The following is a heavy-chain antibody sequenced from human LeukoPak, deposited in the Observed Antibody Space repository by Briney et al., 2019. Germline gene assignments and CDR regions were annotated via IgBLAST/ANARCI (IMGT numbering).Heavy chain of an antibody. V-gene: IGHV3-30*18. D-gene: IGHD6-19*01. CDR2: ISYDASNK. CDR3: AKDQENSSGWYTDY. Sequence: PGRSLRLSCAASGFPFSTYGMHWVRQAPGKELEWVAVISYDASNKYYPDSVKGRFTISRDNSKNTLYLQMNSLRAEDTAVYYCAKDQENSSGWYTDYWGQGTLVIVSS. J-gene: IGHJ4*02. CDR1: GFPFSTYG.